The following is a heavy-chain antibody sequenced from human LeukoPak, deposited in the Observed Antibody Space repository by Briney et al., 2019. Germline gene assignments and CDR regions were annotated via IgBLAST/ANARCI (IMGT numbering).Heavy chain of an antibody. CDR3: ASKGYYCSGGSCYPRAYNWFDP. Sequence: GRSLRLSCAASGFTFSGYAMHWVLQAPGKGLEWVAVISYDGSNKYYADSVKGRFTISRDNSKNTLYLQMNSLRAEDTAVYYCASKGYYCSGGSCYPRAYNWFDPWGQGTLVTVSS. D-gene: IGHD2-15*01. J-gene: IGHJ5*02. CDR2: ISYDGSNK. CDR1: GFTFSGYA. V-gene: IGHV3-30-3*01.